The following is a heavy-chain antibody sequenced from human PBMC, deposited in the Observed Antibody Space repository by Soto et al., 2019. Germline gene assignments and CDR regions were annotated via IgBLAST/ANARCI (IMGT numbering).Heavy chain of an antibody. CDR3: ARSHQWNSSPEYYFDY. CDR2: IYYSGST. CDR1: GGSISSNSYY. D-gene: IGHD6-6*01. J-gene: IGHJ4*02. V-gene: IGHV4-39*01. Sequence: SETLSLTCTVSGGSISSNSYYWGWIRQPPGKGLEWIGSIYYSGSTYYNPSLKSRVTISVDTSKNQFSLKLSSVTAADTAVYYCARSHQWNSSPEYYFDYWGQGTLVTVSS.